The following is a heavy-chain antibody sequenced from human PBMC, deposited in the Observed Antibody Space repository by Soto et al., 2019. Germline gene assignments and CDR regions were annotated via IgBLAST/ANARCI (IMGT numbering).Heavy chain of an antibody. J-gene: IGHJ4*02. Sequence: EVQLVESGGGLVKPGGSLRLSCAASGFTFSRCSMNWVRQAPGKGLEWVSSISSSSSYIYYADSVKGRFTISRDNAKNSLYLQMNSLRAEDTAVYYCARGLYLGYCSSTSCPIDYWGQGTLVTVAS. V-gene: IGHV3-21*01. CDR2: ISSSSSYI. D-gene: IGHD2-2*01. CDR1: GFTFSRCS. CDR3: ARGLYLGYCSSTSCPIDY.